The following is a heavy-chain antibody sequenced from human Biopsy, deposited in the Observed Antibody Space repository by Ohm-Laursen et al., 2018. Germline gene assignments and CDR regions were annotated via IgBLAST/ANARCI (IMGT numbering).Heavy chain of an antibody. CDR2: INAKTGDT. CDR3: TRGGYYYDSLAYYYWFDP. J-gene: IGHJ5*02. CDR1: GYTFTGYH. V-gene: IGHV1-2*02. D-gene: IGHD3-22*01. Sequence: ASVKVPCKASGYTFTGYHVHWVRQAPGQGLEWMGWINAKTGDTNDAQKFQGRVTMTRDTSISTAYVDLSSLRSDDTAVYYCTRGGYYYDSLAYYYWFDPWGQGTLVTVSS.